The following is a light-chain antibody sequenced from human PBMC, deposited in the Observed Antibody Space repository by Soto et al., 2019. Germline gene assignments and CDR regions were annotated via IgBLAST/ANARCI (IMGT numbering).Light chain of an antibody. CDR3: QQYNNWPPVYT. CDR2: GAS. Sequence: EVVMTQYQVTLSVSPGGRATLSCMASQSISDTLAWYQQKPGQAPRLLIHGASTRAPGFPARFSGSGSGTEFTLTISSLQSEDFAVYYCQQYNNWPPVYTFGQG. CDR1: QSISDT. J-gene: IGKJ2*01. V-gene: IGKV3-15*01.